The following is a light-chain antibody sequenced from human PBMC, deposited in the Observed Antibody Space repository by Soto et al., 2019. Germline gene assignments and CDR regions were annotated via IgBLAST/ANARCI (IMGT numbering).Light chain of an antibody. V-gene: IGLV2-14*01. Sequence: QSVLTQPASVSGSPGQSITISCTGTSSDVGGYNYVSWYQQHPGKAPKLMIYDVSNRPSGVSNRFSGSKSGNTASLTISGLQAEDEADYYCSSYTSSSTGYVFGNGTKLTVL. J-gene: IGLJ1*01. CDR2: DVS. CDR3: SSYTSSSTGYV. CDR1: SSDVGGYNY.